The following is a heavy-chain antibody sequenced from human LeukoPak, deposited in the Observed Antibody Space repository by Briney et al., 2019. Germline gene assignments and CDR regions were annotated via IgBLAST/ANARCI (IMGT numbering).Heavy chain of an antibody. CDR1: GFTFSRYA. J-gene: IGHJ6*03. Sequence: PGGSLRLSCAASGFTFSRYAITWVRQAPGKGLEWVSDISGTGSNTHYADSVKGRFTISRDNSKNTLYLQMNSLRDEDTAVYYCANWVAHMGVWGKGTTVIVSS. D-gene: IGHD5-12*01. CDR2: ISGTGSNT. V-gene: IGHV3-23*01. CDR3: ANWVAHMGV.